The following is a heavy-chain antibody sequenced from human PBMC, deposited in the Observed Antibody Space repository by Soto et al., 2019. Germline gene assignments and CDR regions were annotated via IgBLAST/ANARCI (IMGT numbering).Heavy chain of an antibody. J-gene: IGHJ6*02. V-gene: IGHV1-69*13. D-gene: IGHD2-15*01. CDR2: IIPIFGTA. Sequence: ASVKASCKASGGTIRSYAISWVRQAPGQGLEWMGGIIPIFGTANYAQRFQGRVTITADESTSTAYMELSSLRPEDTAVYYCARGPPVGGMDVWGQGTTVTVSS. CDR3: ARGPPVGGMDV. CDR1: GGTIRSYA.